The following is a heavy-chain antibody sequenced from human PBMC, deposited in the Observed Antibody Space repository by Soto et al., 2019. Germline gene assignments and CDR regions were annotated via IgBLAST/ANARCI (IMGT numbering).Heavy chain of an antibody. Sequence: GGSLRLSCAASGFTFSSYGMHWVRQAPGKGLEWVAVISYDGSNKYYADSVKGRFTISRDNSKNTLYLQMNSLRAEDTAVYYWAKSYGDYVSPYYYYMDVWGKGTTVTVSS. CDR1: GFTFSSYG. D-gene: IGHD4-17*01. J-gene: IGHJ6*03. V-gene: IGHV3-30*18. CDR3: AKSYGDYVSPYYYYMDV. CDR2: ISYDGSNK.